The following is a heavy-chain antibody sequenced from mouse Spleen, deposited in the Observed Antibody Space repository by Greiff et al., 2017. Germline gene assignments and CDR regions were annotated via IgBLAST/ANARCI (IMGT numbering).Heavy chain of an antibody. V-gene: IGHV5-9-3*01. J-gene: IGHJ2*01. Sequence: EVQVVESGGGLVKPGGSLKLSCAASGFTFSSYAMSWVRQTPEKRLEWVATISSGGSYTYYPDSVKGRFTISRDNAKNTLYLQMSSLRSEDTAMYYCARQHGSSGFDYWGQGTTLTVSS. CDR1: GFTFSSYA. CDR3: ARQHGSSGFDY. D-gene: IGHD1-1*01. CDR2: ISSGGSYT.